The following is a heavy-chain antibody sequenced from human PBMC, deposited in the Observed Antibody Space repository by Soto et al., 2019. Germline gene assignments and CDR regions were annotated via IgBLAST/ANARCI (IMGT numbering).Heavy chain of an antibody. CDR1: GYTFKSYW. D-gene: IGHD3-10*01. V-gene: IGHV5-10-1*01. CDR2: IDPSDSYT. CDR3: ARPVNPYGSGTFLLV. Sequence: PGESLKISCRASGYTFKSYWISWVRQMPGKGLEWVGRIDPSDSYTAYSPSFQGHVTISADKSLDTAYLQWSGLRASDTAMYYCARPVNPYGSGTFLLVWGQGTPVTVSS. J-gene: IGHJ4*02.